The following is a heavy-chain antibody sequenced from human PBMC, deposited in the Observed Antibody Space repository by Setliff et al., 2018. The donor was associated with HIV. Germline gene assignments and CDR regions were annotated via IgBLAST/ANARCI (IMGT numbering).Heavy chain of an antibody. J-gene: IGHJ5*01. Sequence: SETLSLTCSVLGGSIISTDYYWGCVRQPPGKGLQWIGSIDSSGRTYDNPSLKSRLTMSVDTSKDQFSVRLTSVSAADMAVYYCVRIQSVSPHFESWGQGALVTVSS. CDR1: GGSIISTDYY. CDR2: IDSSGRT. V-gene: IGHV4-39*01. CDR3: VRIQSVSPHFES.